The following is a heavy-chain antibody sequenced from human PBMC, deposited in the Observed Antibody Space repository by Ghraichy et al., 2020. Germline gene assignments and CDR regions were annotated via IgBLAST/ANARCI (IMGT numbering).Heavy chain of an antibody. Sequence: GSLRLSCHVSGVLIDRYYWTWIRRPPGKGLEWLGHIYYSGPTYNPSLKSRVSVSLDFSKNQFSLNLDSVTAADTAVYYCARGQTNRPTDAYDIWGQGTVVTVSS. V-gene: IGHV4-59*01. CDR1: GVLIDRYY. J-gene: IGHJ3*02. D-gene: IGHD2-8*01. CDR3: ARGQTNRPTDAYDI. CDR2: IYYSGP.